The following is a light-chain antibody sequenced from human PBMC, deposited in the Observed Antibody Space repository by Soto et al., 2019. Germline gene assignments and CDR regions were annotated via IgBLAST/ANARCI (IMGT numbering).Light chain of an antibody. CDR2: RNN. CDR3: AAWDDSLSGFYV. V-gene: IGLV1-47*01. CDR1: SPNIGRND. Sequence: QSVLTQPPSTSGPPVKRVTISSPGRSPNIGRNDVIVYQQHPGPAPKLLIYRNNQRPSGVVHRFSGSKSGTSASLAISGLRSEDETEYYCAAWDDSLSGFYVFGTGSKVTVL. J-gene: IGLJ1*01.